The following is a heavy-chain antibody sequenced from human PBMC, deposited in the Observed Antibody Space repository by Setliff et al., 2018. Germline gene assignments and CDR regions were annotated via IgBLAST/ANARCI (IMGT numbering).Heavy chain of an antibody. CDR2: INHSGST. V-gene: IGHV4-34*01. CDR1: GGSFSGYY. CDR3: ARDFGDYRIGHGFDI. D-gene: IGHD4-17*01. Sequence: PSETLSLTCAVYGGSFSGYYWSWIRQPPGKGLEWIGEINHSGSTNFHPSLKSRVTISVDTSKNQFSLKLSSVTAADTAVYYCARDFGDYRIGHGFDIWGQGTEVTVSS. J-gene: IGHJ3*02.